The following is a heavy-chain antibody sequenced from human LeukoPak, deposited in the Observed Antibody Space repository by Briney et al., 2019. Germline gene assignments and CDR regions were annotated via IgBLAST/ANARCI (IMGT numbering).Heavy chain of an antibody. V-gene: IGHV1-18*01. D-gene: IGHD1-26*01. J-gene: IGHJ4*02. Sequence: ASVKVSCKASGYTFTNYGITWVRQAPGQGLEWMGWINAYNGNTNSAQKLQGRVTMTTDTFTSTAYMELRSLRSDDTAVYYCARDQVEKGSYYYWGQGTLVIVSS. CDR3: ARDQVEKGSYYY. CDR1: GYTFTNYG. CDR2: INAYNGNT.